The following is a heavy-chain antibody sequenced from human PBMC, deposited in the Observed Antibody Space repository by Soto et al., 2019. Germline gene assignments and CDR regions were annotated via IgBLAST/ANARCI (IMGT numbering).Heavy chain of an antibody. CDR1: GYSFTSYW. CDR2: IDPSDSYT. D-gene: IGHD3-10*01. J-gene: IGHJ4*02. V-gene: IGHV5-10-1*01. Sequence: EVQLVQSGAEVKKPGESLRISCKGSGYSFTSYWISWVRQMPGKGLEWMGRIDPSDSYTNYSPSFQGHVTISADKSISTAYLQWSSLKASDTAMYYCARLQWAGYYGSGSDNEFDYWGQGTLVTVSS. CDR3: ARLQWAGYYGSGSDNEFDY.